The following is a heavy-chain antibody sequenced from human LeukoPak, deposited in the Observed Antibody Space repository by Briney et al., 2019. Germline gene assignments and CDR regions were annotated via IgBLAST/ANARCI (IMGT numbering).Heavy chain of an antibody. V-gene: IGHV1-8*01. CDR1: GYTFTSYD. Sequence: GASVKVSCKASGYTFTSYDTNWVRQATGQGLEWMGWMNPNSGNTGYAQKFQGRVTMTRNTSISTAYMELSSLRSEDTAVYYCARGVAAAGYDLLEYYFDYWGQGTLVTVSS. CDR3: ARGVAAAGYDLLEYYFDY. D-gene: IGHD6-13*01. CDR2: MNPNSGNT. J-gene: IGHJ4*02.